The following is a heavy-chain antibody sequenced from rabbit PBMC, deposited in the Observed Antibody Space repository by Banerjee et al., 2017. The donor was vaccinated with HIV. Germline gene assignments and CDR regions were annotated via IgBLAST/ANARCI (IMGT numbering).Heavy chain of an antibody. V-gene: IGHV1S43*01. CDR2: IDPVFGST. Sequence: QEQLVESGGGLVTLGGSLKLTCKASGIDFSSSYLISWVRQAPGKGLEWIGYIDPVFGSTYYASWVNGRFTISSHNAQNTLYLQLNSLTAADTATYFCARDLNSYDDYGDTFNLWGPGTLVTVS. CDR3: ARDLNSYDDYGDTFNL. J-gene: IGHJ4*01. D-gene: IGHD2-1*01. CDR1: GIDFSSSYL.